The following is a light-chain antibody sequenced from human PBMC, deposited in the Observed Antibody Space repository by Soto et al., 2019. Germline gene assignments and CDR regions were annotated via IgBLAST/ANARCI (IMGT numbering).Light chain of an antibody. V-gene: IGLV2-8*01. CDR2: EVS. Sequence: QSALTQPPSASGSPGQSVTISCTGTSSGVGGYNYVSWYQQHPGKAPKLMIYEVSKRPSGVPDRFSGSKSGNTASLTVSGLQAEDEADYYCSSFAGSFYWVFGGGTKVTVL. J-gene: IGLJ2*01. CDR3: SSFAGSFYWV. CDR1: SSGVGGYNY.